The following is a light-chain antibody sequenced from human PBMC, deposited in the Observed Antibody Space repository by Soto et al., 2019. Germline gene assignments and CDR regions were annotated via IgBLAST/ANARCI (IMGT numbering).Light chain of an antibody. J-gene: IGKJ5*01. Sequence: EIVMTQSPATLSVSLWERASLCWRASQSVSSNLAWYQQKPGQAPRLLIYGASTRATGIPARFSGSGSGTDFTLTISSLEPEDSAVYYCQQRHMWPITFGQGTRRRL. CDR3: QQRHMWPIT. CDR2: GAS. V-gene: IGKV3-15*01. CDR1: QSVSSN.